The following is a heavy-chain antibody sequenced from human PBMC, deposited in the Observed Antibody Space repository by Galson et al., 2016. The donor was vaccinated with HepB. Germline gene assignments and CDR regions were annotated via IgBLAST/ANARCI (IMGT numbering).Heavy chain of an antibody. CDR2: ITSSSDTM. V-gene: IGHV3-48*02. Sequence: SLRLSCAASGFTFSVYNMNWARQAPGKGLEWIAWITSSSDTMYYADSVKGRFTISRDNAKNSLHLEMNSLRDEDTAVYYCARDDYFRLGYWGQGTLVTVSS. J-gene: IGHJ4*02. CDR1: GFTFSVYN. CDR3: ARDDYFRLGY. D-gene: IGHD3-16*01.